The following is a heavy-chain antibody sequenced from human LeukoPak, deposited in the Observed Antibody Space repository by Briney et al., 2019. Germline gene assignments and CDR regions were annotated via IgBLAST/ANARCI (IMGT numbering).Heavy chain of an antibody. D-gene: IGHD5-24*01. CDR2: ISGDGGST. Sequence: PGGSLRLSSAASGFTFDDYGMHWVRQAPGKGLEWVSLISGDGGSTYYADSVKGRFTISRDNSKNSLYLQMNSLRTEDTALYYCAKDTRDGYNQFDYWGQGTLVTVSS. V-gene: IGHV3-43*02. J-gene: IGHJ4*02. CDR1: GFTFDDYG. CDR3: AKDTRDGYNQFDY.